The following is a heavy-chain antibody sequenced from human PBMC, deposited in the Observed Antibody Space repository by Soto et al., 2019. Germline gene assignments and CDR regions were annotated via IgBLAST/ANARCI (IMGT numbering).Heavy chain of an antibody. CDR1: GFTFSSYA. CDR2: ILYDGSIK. Sequence: QVQLVESGGGVVQPGRSLRLSCAASGFTFSSYAMHWVRQAPGKGLEWVAVILYDGSIKYYADSVKGRFTISRDNSKETLYLQMNSLRTEDTAVFYCARGVVPAAKLMVYYYGLDVWGQGTTVTVSS. V-gene: IGHV3-30-3*01. J-gene: IGHJ6*02. D-gene: IGHD2-2*01. CDR3: ARGVVPAAKLMVYYYGLDV.